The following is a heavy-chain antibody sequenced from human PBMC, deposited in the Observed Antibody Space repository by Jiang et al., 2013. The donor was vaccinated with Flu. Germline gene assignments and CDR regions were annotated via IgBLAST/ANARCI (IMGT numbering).Heavy chain of an antibody. V-gene: IGHV3-30-3*01. CDR3: ARGYAPQEQLTGDFDY. D-gene: IGHD7-27*01. J-gene: IGHJ4*02. Sequence: VQLVESGGGVVQPGRSLRLSCAASGFTFSSYAMHWVRQAPGKGLEWVAVISYDGSNKYYADSVKGRFTISRDNSKNTLYLQMNSLRAEDTAVYYCARGYAPQEQLTGDFDYWGQGTLVTVSS. CDR2: ISYDGSNK. CDR1: GFTFSSYA.